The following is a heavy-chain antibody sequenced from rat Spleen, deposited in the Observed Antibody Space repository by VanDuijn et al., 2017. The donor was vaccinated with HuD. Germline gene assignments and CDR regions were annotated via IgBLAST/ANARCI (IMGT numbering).Heavy chain of an antibody. V-gene: IGHV3-3*01. CDR3: AADYFDGTYYPFDY. CDR1: GYSITSSYR. CDR2: INSAGST. J-gene: IGHJ2*01. D-gene: IGHD1-12*02. Sequence: EVQLQESGPGLVKPSQSLSLTCSVTGYSITSSYRWNWIRKFPGNKLEWMGYINSAGSTNYNPSLKSRISITRDTSKNQFFLQLNSVTTEDTATYYCAADYFDGTYYPFDYWGQGIMVTVSS.